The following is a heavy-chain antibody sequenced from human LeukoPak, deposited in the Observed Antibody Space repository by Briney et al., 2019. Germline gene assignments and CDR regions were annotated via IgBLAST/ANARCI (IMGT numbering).Heavy chain of an antibody. J-gene: IGHJ4*02. CDR1: GFTFDDYV. Sequence: PGRSLRLSCVASGFTFDDYVMHWVRQAPGKGLEWVSGISWNSGSIGYADSVKGRFTISRDNAKNSLYLQMNSLRAEDTGLYYCVRGLAPTEGVIGYFDYWGQGTLVTVSS. CDR2: ISWNSGSI. CDR3: VRGLAPTEGVIGYFDY. D-gene: IGHD2/OR15-2a*01. V-gene: IGHV3-9*01.